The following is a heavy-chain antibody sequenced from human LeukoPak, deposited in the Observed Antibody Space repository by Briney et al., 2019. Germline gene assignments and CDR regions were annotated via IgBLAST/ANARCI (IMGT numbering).Heavy chain of an antibody. CDR1: GFTFSSYA. CDR2: ISGSGGST. D-gene: IGHD3-3*01. CDR3: AKGDKAYYDFWSGSDY. V-gene: IGHV3-23*01. Sequence: GGSLRLSCAASGFTFSSYAMSWVRQAPGKGLEWVSAISGSGGSTYYADSVKGRFTISRDNSKNTLYLQMNSLRAEDTAVYYCAKGDKAYYDFWSGSDYWGQGTLVTVSS. J-gene: IGHJ4*02.